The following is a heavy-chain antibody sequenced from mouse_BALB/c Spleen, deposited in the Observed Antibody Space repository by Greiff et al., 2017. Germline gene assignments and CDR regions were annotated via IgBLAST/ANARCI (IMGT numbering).Heavy chain of an antibody. Sequence: EVQLVESGPELVKPGASVKIPCKASGYTFTDYNMDWVKQSHGKSLEWIGDINPNNGGTIYNQKFKGKATLTVDKSSSTAYMELRSLTSEDTAVYYCARFYYGSYYAMDYWGQGTSVTVSS. J-gene: IGHJ4*01. V-gene: IGHV1-18*01. CDR3: ARFYYGSYYAMDY. CDR1: GYTFTDYN. D-gene: IGHD1-1*01. CDR2: INPNNGGT.